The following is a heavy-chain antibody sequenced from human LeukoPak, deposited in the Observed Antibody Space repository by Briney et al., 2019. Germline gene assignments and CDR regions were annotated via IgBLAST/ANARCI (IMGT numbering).Heavy chain of an antibody. CDR1: GFTFTNYA. J-gene: IGHJ4*02. V-gene: IGHV3-48*04. Sequence: GGSLRLSCAASGFTFTNYAMSWVRQAPGKGLEWVSYISSSSSTIYYADSVKGRFTISRDNAKNSLYLQMNSLRAEDTAVYYCARESLNDYWGQGTLVTVSS. CDR3: ARESLNDY. CDR2: ISSSSSTI.